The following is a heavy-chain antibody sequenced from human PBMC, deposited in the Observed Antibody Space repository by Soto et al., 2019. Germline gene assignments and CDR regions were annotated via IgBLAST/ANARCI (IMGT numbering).Heavy chain of an antibody. D-gene: IGHD1-20*01. CDR1: GGTFSSYA. V-gene: IGHV1-69*12. CDR2: IIPIFGTA. CDR3: AREYNWNERYYGMDV. Sequence: QVHLVQSGAEVKKPGSSVKVSCKASGGTFSSYAISWVRQAPGQGLEWMGGIIPIFGTANYAQKFQGRGTSTADEATSTAYMELSSLRSEDTAVYYCAREYNWNERYYGMDVWGQGTTVTVSS. J-gene: IGHJ6*02.